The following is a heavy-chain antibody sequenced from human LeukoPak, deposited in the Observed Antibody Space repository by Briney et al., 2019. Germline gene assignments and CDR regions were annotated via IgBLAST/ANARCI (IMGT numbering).Heavy chain of an antibody. V-gene: IGHV4-39*01. CDR3: ARLPTGYPNWFDA. CDR1: GGSLNFKTNS. CDR2: VHFSGDI. D-gene: IGHD3-9*01. Sequence: PSETLSLTCTVSGGSLNFKTNSWAWVRQPPGRSLEWIGAVHFSGDIYYNPSVMSRVTISVDRSKNQYFLRLNSLTATDTAIYYRARLPTGYPNWFDAWGRGILVTVSS. J-gene: IGHJ5*02.